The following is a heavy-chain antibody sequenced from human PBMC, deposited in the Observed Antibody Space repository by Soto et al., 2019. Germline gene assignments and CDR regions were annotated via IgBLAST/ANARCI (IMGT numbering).Heavy chain of an antibody. CDR1: GGSISSYY. CDR2: MYNSGST. D-gene: IGHD3-10*01. V-gene: IGHV4-59*08. Sequence: QVQLQESGPGLVKPSETLSLTCTVSGGSISSYYWTWIRQPPGKGLEWIGFMYNSGSTHYNPSLKSRVTISLDTSKTQFSPNLRSVTAADTAVYYCASMGYHYGSGSYPLDYWGQGTLVTVSS. CDR3: ASMGYHYGSGSYPLDY. J-gene: IGHJ4*02.